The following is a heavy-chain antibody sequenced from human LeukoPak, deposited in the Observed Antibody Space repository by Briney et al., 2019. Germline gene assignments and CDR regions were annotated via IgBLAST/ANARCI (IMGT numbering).Heavy chain of an antibody. CDR1: GGTFSSYA. D-gene: IGHD5-12*01. CDR2: IIPILGIA. Sequence: SVKVSCKASGGTFSSYAISWVRQAPGQGLEWMGRIIPILGIANYAQKFQGRVTITADKSTSTAYMELSSLRSEDTAVYYCAKDVKWLRFGHFDYWGQGTLVTVSS. V-gene: IGHV1-69*04. J-gene: IGHJ4*02. CDR3: AKDVKWLRFGHFDY.